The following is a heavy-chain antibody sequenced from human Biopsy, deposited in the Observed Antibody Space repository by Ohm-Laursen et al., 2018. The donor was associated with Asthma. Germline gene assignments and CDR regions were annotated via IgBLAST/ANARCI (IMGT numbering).Heavy chain of an antibody. CDR1: GFTFSRYV. J-gene: IGHJ6*02. CDR3: AREPIKATYFYGMDV. Sequence: SLRLSCAASGFTFSRYVMRWVRQAPGKGLEWVAVISNDGKNEYYGDSVKGRFTISRDKSKSTLYLQLSSLRAEDTAVYFCAREPIKATYFYGMDVWGQGTTVTVSS. CDR2: ISNDGKNE. D-gene: IGHD3-9*01. V-gene: IGHV3-30*04.